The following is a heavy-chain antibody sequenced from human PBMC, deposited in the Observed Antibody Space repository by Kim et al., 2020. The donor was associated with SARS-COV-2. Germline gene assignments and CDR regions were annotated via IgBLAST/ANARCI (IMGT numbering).Heavy chain of an antibody. CDR2: ISGDGGST. CDR1: GFTFDDYA. V-gene: IGHV3-43*02. Sequence: GGSLRLSCAASGFTFDDYAMHWVRQAPGKGLEWVSLISGDGGSTYYADSVKGRFTISRDNSKNSLYLQMNSLRTEDTALYYCAKEGFAAADTIPYYYYYYYMDVWGKGTTVTVSS. J-gene: IGHJ6*03. D-gene: IGHD6-13*01. CDR3: AKEGFAAADTIPYYYYYYYMDV.